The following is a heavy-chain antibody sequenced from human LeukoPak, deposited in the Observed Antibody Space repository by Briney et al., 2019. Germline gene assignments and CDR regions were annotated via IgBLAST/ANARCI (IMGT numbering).Heavy chain of an antibody. CDR3: ARDPLWFGELDYYYYYGMDV. CDR1: GLTVSSNY. CDR2: IYSGGST. V-gene: IGHV3-53*04. D-gene: IGHD3-10*01. Sequence: HSGGSLRLSCAASGLTVSSNYMSWVRQARGKGLEWVSVIYSGGSTYYADSVKGRFTISRHNSKNTLYLQMDSLRAEDTAVYYCARDPLWFGELDYYYYYGMDVWGQGTTVTVSS. J-gene: IGHJ6*02.